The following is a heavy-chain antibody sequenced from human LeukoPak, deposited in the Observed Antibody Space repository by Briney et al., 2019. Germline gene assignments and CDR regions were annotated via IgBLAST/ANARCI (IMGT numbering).Heavy chain of an antibody. Sequence: SETLSLTCTVSGGSISSSSYYWGWIRQPPGKGLEWIGSIYYSGSTYYNPSLKSRVTISVDTSKNQFSLKLSSVTAADTAVYYCARLGLYSYGHGGWFDPWGQGTLVTVSS. V-gene: IGHV4-39*07. D-gene: IGHD5-18*01. CDR2: IYYSGST. CDR3: ARLGLYSYGHGGWFDP. J-gene: IGHJ5*02. CDR1: GGSISSSSYY.